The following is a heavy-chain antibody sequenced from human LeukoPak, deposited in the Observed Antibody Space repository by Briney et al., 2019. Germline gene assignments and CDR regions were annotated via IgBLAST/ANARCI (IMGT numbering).Heavy chain of an antibody. CDR2: IKSKAYGGTT. CDR1: GFTFGDYA. CDR3: SRTRSVAGSSIYFDY. D-gene: IGHD6-19*01. J-gene: IGHJ4*02. Sequence: KPGGSLRLSCTGSGFTFGDYAMSWFRQAPGKGLEWVSFIKSKAYGGTTEYAASVKGRFTVSRDDSKSIAYLHMSSLKTEDTAVYYCSRTRSVAGSSIYFDYWGQGTLVTASS. V-gene: IGHV3-49*05.